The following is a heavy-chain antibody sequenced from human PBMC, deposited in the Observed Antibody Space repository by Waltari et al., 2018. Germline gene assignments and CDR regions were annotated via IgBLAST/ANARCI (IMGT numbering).Heavy chain of an antibody. Sequence: QVQLQESGPGLVKPSETLSLTCTVSGGSLSGYYWTWLRQPAGKGLEWIGRIYTSGITNYNPSLTSRVTLSIDTSKNQFSLKLSSVTAADTAVYYCARGWFYQGFDPWGQGTLVTVSS. CDR1: GGSLSGYY. CDR3: ARGWFYQGFDP. CDR2: IYTSGIT. V-gene: IGHV4-4*07. D-gene: IGHD2-15*01. J-gene: IGHJ5*02.